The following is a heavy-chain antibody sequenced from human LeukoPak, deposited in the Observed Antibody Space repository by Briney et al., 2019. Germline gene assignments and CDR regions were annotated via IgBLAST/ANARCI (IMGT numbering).Heavy chain of an antibody. CDR3: VKGADGDCDFEASFYFES. D-gene: IGHD2-21*02. V-gene: IGHV3-33*06. CDR2: IWYDGSQK. J-gene: IGHJ4*02. Sequence: PGRSLRLSCAVSGFTMKDFGMHWVRQAPGKGLEWVAVIWYDGSQKHYVESVKGRFTISRENSMNTLSLQMDGLRVEDTGVYYCVKGADGDCDFEASFYFESWGQGTLATVSS. CDR1: GFTMKDFG.